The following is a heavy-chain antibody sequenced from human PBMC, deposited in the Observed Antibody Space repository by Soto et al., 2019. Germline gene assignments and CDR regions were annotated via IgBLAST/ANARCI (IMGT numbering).Heavy chain of an antibody. CDR3: ARGSTTEKVDS. CDR2: FYYSGST. J-gene: IGHJ4*02. V-gene: IGHV4-39*01. Sequence: SETLSLTCTVSGGSISSSSYYWVWIRQPPGKGLEWIGSFYYSGSTYYNPSLKSRVTISVDTSEKQFSLKLSSVTAADTAMYYCARGSTTEKVDSWGRGILVPVSS. CDR1: GGSISSSSYY.